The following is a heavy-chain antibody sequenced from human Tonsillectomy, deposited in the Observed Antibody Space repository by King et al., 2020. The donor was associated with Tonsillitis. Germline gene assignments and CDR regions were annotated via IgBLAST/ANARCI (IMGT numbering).Heavy chain of an antibody. CDR3: ARDRGRYSIWDAFDI. D-gene: IGHD4-11*01. CDR2: INPNSGGT. CDR1: GYTFSAHY. V-gene: IGHV1-2*02. J-gene: IGHJ3*02. Sequence: QLVQSGAEEKKPGASVKVSCKASGYTFSAHYVQWVRLAPGRGLEWMGWINPNSGGTNFAQKFQGRVTLTRDTSISTAYMQLNNLSSDDTAVYFCARDRGRYSIWDAFDIWGQGTMVTVSS.